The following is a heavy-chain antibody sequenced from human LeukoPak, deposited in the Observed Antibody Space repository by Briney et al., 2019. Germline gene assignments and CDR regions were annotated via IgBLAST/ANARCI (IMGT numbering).Heavy chain of an antibody. Sequence: ASVMVSCKASGYTLTSYYIHWVRQAPGQGLEWMGWINPNSGGTNYAQKFQGWVTMTRDTSISTAYMELSRLRSDDTAVYYCAFSSYSSNSLDYWGQGTLVTVPS. D-gene: IGHD2-2*01. J-gene: IGHJ4*02. CDR2: INPNSGGT. V-gene: IGHV1-2*04. CDR3: AFSSYSSNSLDY. CDR1: GYTLTSYY.